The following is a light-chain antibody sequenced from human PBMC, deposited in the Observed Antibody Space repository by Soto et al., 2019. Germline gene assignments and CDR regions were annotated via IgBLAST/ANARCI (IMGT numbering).Light chain of an antibody. Sequence: EIVMTQSPATLSVSPGERATLSCRASQSVSSNLAWYQQKPGQAPRLLIYGASTRATGIPARFSGSGSGTGFTLTISSLQSEDFAVYYCQQYNNWPLWTFGQGTMVEIK. CDR1: QSVSSN. V-gene: IGKV3-15*01. J-gene: IGKJ1*01. CDR2: GAS. CDR3: QQYNNWPLWT.